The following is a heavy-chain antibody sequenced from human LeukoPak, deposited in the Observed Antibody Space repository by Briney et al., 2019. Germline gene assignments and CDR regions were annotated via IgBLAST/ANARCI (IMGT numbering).Heavy chain of an antibody. CDR3: AKPPNPSGSYSLTD. CDR1: GFTFSSYT. CDR2: ISGSGGST. D-gene: IGHD1-26*01. Sequence: PGGSLRLSCAASGFTFSSYTMSWVRQARGKGLEWVSAISGSGGSTYYADSVKGRFTISRDNSKNTLYLQMNSLRAEDTAVYYCAKPPNPSGSYSLTDWGQGTLVTVSS. V-gene: IGHV3-23*01. J-gene: IGHJ4*02.